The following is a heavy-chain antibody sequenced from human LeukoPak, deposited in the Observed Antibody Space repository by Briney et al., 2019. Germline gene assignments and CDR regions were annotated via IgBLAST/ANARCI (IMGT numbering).Heavy chain of an antibody. Sequence: GGSLRLSCAASGFTFSDYWMTWVRQAPGKGLEWVANIRQDGDKRSYGGSVMGRFAISRDNSKNTVYLQINNLRADDTAVYYCARGPASNSWGQGTLVTVSS. CDR1: GFTFSDYW. V-gene: IGHV3-7*03. CDR3: ARGPASNS. CDR2: IRQDGDKR. J-gene: IGHJ4*02. D-gene: IGHD2-2*01.